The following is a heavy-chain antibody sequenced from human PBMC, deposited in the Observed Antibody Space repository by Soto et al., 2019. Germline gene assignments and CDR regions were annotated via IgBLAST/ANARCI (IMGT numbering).Heavy chain of an antibody. D-gene: IGHD3-3*01. CDR3: AADRGITIFGVVRLDV. CDR1: GFTFTSSA. J-gene: IGHJ6*02. Sequence: ASVKVSCKASGFTFTSSAVQWVRQARGQRLEWIGWIVVGSGNTNYAQKFQERVTITRDMSTSTAYMELSSLRSEDTAVYYCAADRGITIFGVVRLDVWGQGTTVTVSS. V-gene: IGHV1-58*01. CDR2: IVVGSGNT.